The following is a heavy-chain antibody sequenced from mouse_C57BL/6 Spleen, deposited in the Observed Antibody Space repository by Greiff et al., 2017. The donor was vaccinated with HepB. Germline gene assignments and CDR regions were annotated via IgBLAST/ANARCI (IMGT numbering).Heavy chain of an antibody. CDR3: ARDERLGQGFAY. J-gene: IGHJ3*01. CDR2: ISYDGSN. V-gene: IGHV3-6*01. CDR1: GYSITSGYY. Sequence: VQLKESGPGLVKPSQSLSLTCSVTGYSITSGYYWNWIRQFPGNKLEWMGYISYDGSNNYNPSLKNRISITRDTSKNQFFLKLNSVTTEDTATYYCARDERLGQGFAYWGQGTLVTVSA. D-gene: IGHD3-3*01.